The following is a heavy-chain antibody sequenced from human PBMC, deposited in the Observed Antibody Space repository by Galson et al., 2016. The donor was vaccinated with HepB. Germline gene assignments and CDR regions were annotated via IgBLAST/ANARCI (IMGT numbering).Heavy chain of an antibody. J-gene: IGHJ3*01. CDR1: GFTVSSNY. D-gene: IGHD1-26*01. V-gene: IGHV3-53*01. Sequence: SLRLSCAASGFTVSSNYMNWVRQAPGKGLEWVSVIFSAGSTYYADSVKGRFTISRDNTKNTLVLHMSSLRAEDTALYYCVKEVGAAGDFDFWGLGTLVTVSS. CDR2: IFSAGST. CDR3: VKEVGAAGDFDF.